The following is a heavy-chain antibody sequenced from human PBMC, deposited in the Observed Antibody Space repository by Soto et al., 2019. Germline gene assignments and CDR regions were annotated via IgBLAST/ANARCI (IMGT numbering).Heavy chain of an antibody. CDR2: IYYSGST. D-gene: IGHD1-1*01. CDR3: ARGYFKNWYKYGMGV. V-gene: IGHV4-39*07. CDR1: GGSISSSSYY. Sequence: SETLSLTCTVSGGSISSSSYYWGWIRQPPGKGLEWIGSIYYSGSTYYNPSLKSRVTISVDTSKNQFSLKLNSVTAADTAVYYCARGYFKNWYKYGMGVWSQGTTVTVSS. J-gene: IGHJ6*02.